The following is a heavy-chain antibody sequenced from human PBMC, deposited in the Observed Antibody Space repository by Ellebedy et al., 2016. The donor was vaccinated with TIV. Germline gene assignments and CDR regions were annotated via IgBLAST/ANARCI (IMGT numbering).Heavy chain of an antibody. V-gene: IGHV4-59*01. CDR2: IYYSGST. J-gene: IGHJ4*02. Sequence: SETLSLXXTVSGGSISSYYWSWIRQPPGKGLEWIGYIYYSGSTNYNPSLKSRVTISVDTSKNQFSLKLSSVTAADTAVYYCAKAGQGIQLWLRDYFDYWGQGTLVTVSS. D-gene: IGHD5-18*01. CDR1: GGSISSYY. CDR3: AKAGQGIQLWLRDYFDY.